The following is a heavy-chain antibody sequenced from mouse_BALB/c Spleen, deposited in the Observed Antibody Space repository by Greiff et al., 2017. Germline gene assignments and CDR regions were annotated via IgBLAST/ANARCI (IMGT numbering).Heavy chain of an antibody. Sequence: QLQQSGAELVKPGASVKLSCTASGFNIKDTYMHWVKQRPEQGLEWIGRIDPANGNTKYDPKFQGKATITADTSSNTAYLQLSSLTSEDTAVYYCARSRGYSSWFAYWGQGTLVTVSA. CDR2: IDPANGNT. V-gene: IGHV14-3*02. CDR3: ARSRGYSSWFAY. J-gene: IGHJ3*01. CDR1: GFNIKDTY. D-gene: IGHD2-3*01.